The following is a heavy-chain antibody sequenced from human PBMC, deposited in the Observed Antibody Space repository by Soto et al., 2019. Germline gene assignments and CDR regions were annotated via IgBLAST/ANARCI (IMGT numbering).Heavy chain of an antibody. J-gene: IGHJ4*02. D-gene: IGHD3-10*01. V-gene: IGHV4-59*08. CDR1: GGSISSYY. CDR3: ARRYGGGFDY. Sequence: QVQLLESGPGLVKPSETLSLTCTVSGGSISSYYWSWIRQPPGKGLEWIGYIFSSGSTTYNPSLKSRVTISVDTSKNQFSLKLSSVTAADTAVYCCARRYGGGFDYWGQGTLVTVSS. CDR2: IFSSGST.